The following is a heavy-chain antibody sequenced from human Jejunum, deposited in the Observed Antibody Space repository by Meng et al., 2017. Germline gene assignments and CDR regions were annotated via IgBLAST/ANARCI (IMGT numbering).Heavy chain of an antibody. D-gene: IGHD3-9*01. V-gene: IGHV4-30-4*01. CDR3: ASYDLFTGFGFDY. CDR1: GGSISSGDYY. J-gene: IGHJ4*02. Sequence: QVQLQESGPGLVKSSETLSLTCTVSGGSISSGDYYWSWIRQPPGKGLEWIGYIYYSGNTYYNPSLKSRVTISVDTPKNQFSLKLSSVTAADTAVYYCASYDLFTGFGFDYWGQGTLVTVSS. CDR2: IYYSGNT.